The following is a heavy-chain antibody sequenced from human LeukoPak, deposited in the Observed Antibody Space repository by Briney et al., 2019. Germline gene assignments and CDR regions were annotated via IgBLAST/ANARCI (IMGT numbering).Heavy chain of an antibody. CDR1: GGSISSSSYY. CDR2: IYYSGST. V-gene: IGHV4-39*01. Sequence: SETLSLTCTVSGGSISSSSYYWGWIRQPPGKGLEWIGSIYYSGSTYYNPSLKSRVTISVDTSKNQFSLKLSSVTAADTAVYYCARRPGADWFDPWGQGTLVTVSS. D-gene: IGHD4/OR15-4a*01. J-gene: IGHJ5*02. CDR3: ARRPGADWFDP.